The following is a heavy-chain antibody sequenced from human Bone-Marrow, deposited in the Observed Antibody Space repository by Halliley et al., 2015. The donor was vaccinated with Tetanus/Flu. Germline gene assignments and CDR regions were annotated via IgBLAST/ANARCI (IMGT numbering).Heavy chain of an antibody. CDR2: IYYSGST. CDR3: ARHMIRGVINWHFDL. J-gene: IGHJ2*01. V-gene: IGHV4-59*01. Sequence: TLSLTCTVSGDSISSYYWSWIRQPPGKGLEWIGYIYYSGSTNYNPSLKSRVTISVDTSENHFSLHLSSVTAADTAVYYCARHMIRGVINWHFDLWGPGALVTVS. D-gene: IGHD3-10*01. CDR1: GDSISSYY.